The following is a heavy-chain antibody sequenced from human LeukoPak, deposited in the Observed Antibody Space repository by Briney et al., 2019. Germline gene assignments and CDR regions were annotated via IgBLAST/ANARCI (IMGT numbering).Heavy chain of an antibody. CDR1: GGSISSYY. CDR2: IYTSGST. D-gene: IGHD3-10*01. CDR3: ARVGWGYYGSGSYSGYFDY. V-gene: IGHV4-4*07. J-gene: IGHJ4*02. Sequence: SETLSLTCTVSGGSISSYYWSWIRQPARKGLEWIGRIYTSGSTNYNPSLKSRVTMSVDTSKNQFSLKLSSVTAADTAVYYCARVGWGYYGSGSYSGYFDYWGQGTLVTVSS.